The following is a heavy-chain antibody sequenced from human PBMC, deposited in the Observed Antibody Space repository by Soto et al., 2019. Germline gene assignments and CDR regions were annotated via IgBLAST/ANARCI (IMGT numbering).Heavy chain of an antibody. J-gene: IGHJ6*02. CDR1: GFTFSNAW. V-gene: IGHV3-15*07. Sequence: EVLLVESGGGLVKPGGSLRLSCAASGFTFSNAWMTWVRQAPGKGLEWVGRIKTTHDGGTTDYAAPVKGSFTISREDSKITLYLQVNSLKTEDTAVYYCTDGWRGYDSYGSEVWGQGTTVTVSS. CDR2: IKTTHDGGTT. D-gene: IGHD5-12*01. CDR3: TDGWRGYDSYGSEV.